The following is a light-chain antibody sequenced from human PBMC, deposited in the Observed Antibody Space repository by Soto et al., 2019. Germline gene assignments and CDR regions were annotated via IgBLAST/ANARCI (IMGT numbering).Light chain of an antibody. CDR2: ATS. V-gene: IGKV1-39*01. CDR3: QQYNNWPIT. J-gene: IGKJ5*01. CDR1: RNVSIY. Sequence: EIPLAQSPSSLAASVGDRLALSCRASRNVSIYLNWYQHKPGKGPTLLIHATSNLQIGVPSRFSGSGSGTEFTLTISSLQSEDFEIYYCQQYNNWPITFGQGTRLEIK.